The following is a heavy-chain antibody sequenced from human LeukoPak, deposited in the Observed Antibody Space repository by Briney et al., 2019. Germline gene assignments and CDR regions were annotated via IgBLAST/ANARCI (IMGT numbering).Heavy chain of an antibody. CDR2: INPNSGGT. Sequence: ASVKVSCKASGYTFTSYGISWVRQAPGQGLEWMGWINPNSGGTNYAQKFQGRVTMTRDTSISTAYMELSRLRSDDTAVYYCARDHDYSRIFDYWGQGTLVTVSS. D-gene: IGHD4-11*01. V-gene: IGHV1-2*02. J-gene: IGHJ4*02. CDR3: ARDHDYSRIFDY. CDR1: GYTFTSYG.